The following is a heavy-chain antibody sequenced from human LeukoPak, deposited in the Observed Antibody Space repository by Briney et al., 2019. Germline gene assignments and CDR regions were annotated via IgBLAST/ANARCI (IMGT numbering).Heavy chain of an antibody. CDR1: GFTFSSYA. D-gene: IGHD6-13*01. CDR3: ARDSTGYSSSWYNFDY. Sequence: GGSLRLSCAASGFTFSSYAMHWVRQAPGKGLEYVSAISSNGGSTYYANSVKGRFTISRDNSKNTLYLQMGSLRAEDMAVYYCARDSTGYSSSWYNFDYWGQGTLVTVS. V-gene: IGHV3-64*01. J-gene: IGHJ4*02. CDR2: ISSNGGST.